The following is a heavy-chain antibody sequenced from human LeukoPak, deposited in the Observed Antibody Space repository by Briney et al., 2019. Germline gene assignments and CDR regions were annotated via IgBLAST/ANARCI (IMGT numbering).Heavy chain of an antibody. J-gene: IGHJ4*02. Sequence: PGGSLRLSCAASGFTFSSYSMNWVRQAPGKGLEWVSYISSSSSTIYYADSVKGRFTISRDNAKNSLYLQMNSLRDEDTAVYYCARLFSGSYRFLIDYWGQGTLVTVSS. CDR2: ISSSSSTI. D-gene: IGHD1-26*01. V-gene: IGHV3-48*02. CDR1: GFTFSSYS. CDR3: ARLFSGSYRFLIDY.